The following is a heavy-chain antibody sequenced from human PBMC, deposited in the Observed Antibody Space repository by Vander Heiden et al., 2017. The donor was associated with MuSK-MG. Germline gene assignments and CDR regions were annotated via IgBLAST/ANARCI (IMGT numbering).Heavy chain of an antibody. CDR3: ARNSPDIQLWLRGPVMFDP. V-gene: IGHV1-46*01. CDR1: GYDFINYY. J-gene: IGHJ5*02. CDR2: INPSRGDT. Sequence: QAQLVQSGAEVRKPGASVKVSCKASGYDFINYYIHWVRQAPGQGLEWMGIINPSRGDTTYSQKFQDRVIMTTDKSTTTAYMELSSLTSDDTAIYYCARNSPDIQLWLRGPVMFDPWGQGTQVTVSS. D-gene: IGHD2-21*01.